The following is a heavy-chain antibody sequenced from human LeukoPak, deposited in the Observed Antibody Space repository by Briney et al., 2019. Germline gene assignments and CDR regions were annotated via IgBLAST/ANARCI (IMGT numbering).Heavy chain of an antibody. V-gene: IGHV1-46*01. Sequence: GASVTVSCKASEHTLSSYYIHWVRQAPGQGLEWMGIIKPSGGFTDYAQKFQGRVTMTRDTSTVYMELSSLRSDDTAVYYCATEVPASGAFDIWGQGTMVTVSS. CDR3: ATEVPASGAFDI. CDR1: EHTLSSYY. CDR2: IKPSGGFT. D-gene: IGHD1-26*01. J-gene: IGHJ3*02.